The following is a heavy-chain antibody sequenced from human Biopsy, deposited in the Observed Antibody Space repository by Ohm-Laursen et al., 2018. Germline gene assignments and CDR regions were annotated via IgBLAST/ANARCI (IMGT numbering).Heavy chain of an antibody. CDR1: GYTFTDYY. J-gene: IGHJ3*01. Sequence: SVKVSCKASGYTFTDYYVHWVRQAPGQGLEWMGWITADNTNSAQKFQGRLTMTTDISTSTAYMDLKGLRSGDTAIYYCARAFGGAYYSYAFDLWGQGTLVTVSS. V-gene: IGHV1-18*04. CDR3: ARAFGGAYYSYAFDL. D-gene: IGHD2-21*02. CDR2: ITADNT.